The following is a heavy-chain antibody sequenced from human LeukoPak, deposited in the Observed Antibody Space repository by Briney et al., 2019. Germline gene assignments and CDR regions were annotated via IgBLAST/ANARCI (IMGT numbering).Heavy chain of an antibody. J-gene: IGHJ3*02. Sequence: QAGGSLRLSCAASGFTFSSYAMSWVRQARGERLEWVSVIYSGGSTYYADSVKGRFTISRDNSKNTLYLQMNSLRAEDTAVYYCAGIYYGGPTHDAFDIWGQGTMVTVSS. CDR1: GFTFSSYA. D-gene: IGHD3-10*01. CDR2: IYSGGST. CDR3: AGIYYGGPTHDAFDI. V-gene: IGHV3-53*01.